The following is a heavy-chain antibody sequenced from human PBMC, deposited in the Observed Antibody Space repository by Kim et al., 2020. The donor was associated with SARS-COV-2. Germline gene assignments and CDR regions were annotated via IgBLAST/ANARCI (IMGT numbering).Heavy chain of an antibody. CDR2: ISYDGSNK. D-gene: IGHD3-10*01. Sequence: GGSLRLSCAASGFTFSSYGMHWVRQAPGKGLEWVAVISYDGSNKYYADSVKGRFTISRDNSKNTLYLQMNSLRAEDTAVYYCAKVYYYGSGSYYIYYYYGMDVWGQGTTVTVSS. CDR3: AKVYYYGSGSYYIYYYYGMDV. V-gene: IGHV3-30*18. CDR1: GFTFSSYG. J-gene: IGHJ6*02.